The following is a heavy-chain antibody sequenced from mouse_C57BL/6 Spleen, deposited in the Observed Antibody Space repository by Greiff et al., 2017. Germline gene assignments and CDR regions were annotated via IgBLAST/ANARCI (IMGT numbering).Heavy chain of an antibody. CDR2: INPNNGGT. V-gene: IGHV1-26*01. J-gene: IGHJ4*01. Sequence: VQLQQSGPELVKPGASVKISCKASGYTFTDYYMNWVKQSHGKSLEWIGDINPNNGGTSYNQKFKGKATLTVDKSSSTAYMELRSLTSEDSAVYYCARNYGSSYYYARDYWGQGTSVTVSS. CDR1: GYTFTDYY. CDR3: ARNYGSSYYYARDY. D-gene: IGHD1-1*01.